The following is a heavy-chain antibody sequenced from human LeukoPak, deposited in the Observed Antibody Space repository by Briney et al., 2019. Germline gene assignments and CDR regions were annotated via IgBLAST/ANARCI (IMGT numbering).Heavy chain of an antibody. CDR3: ARERYCSGGSCYFDAFDI. Sequence: SETLSLTCTVSGGPVSSGSYYWSWIRQPPGKGLEWIGYIYYSGSTNYNPSLKSRVTISVDTSKNQFSLKLSSVTAADTAVYYCARERYCSGGSCYFDAFDIWGQGTMVTVSS. CDR1: GGPVSSGSYY. CDR2: IYYSGST. V-gene: IGHV4-61*01. D-gene: IGHD2-15*01. J-gene: IGHJ3*02.